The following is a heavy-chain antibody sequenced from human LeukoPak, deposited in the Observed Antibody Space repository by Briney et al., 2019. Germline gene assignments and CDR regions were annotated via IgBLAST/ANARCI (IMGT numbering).Heavy chain of an antibody. D-gene: IGHD5-12*01. V-gene: IGHV4-59*01. CDR2: IYYSGST. Sequence: SETLSLTCTVSGGSISSYYWSWIRQPPGKGLEWIGYIYYSGSTNYNPSLKSRVTISVDTSKNQFSLKPSSVTAADTAVYYCARYSGYDYSFEYWGQGTLVTVSS. CDR1: GGSISSYY. J-gene: IGHJ4*02. CDR3: ARYSGYDYSFEY.